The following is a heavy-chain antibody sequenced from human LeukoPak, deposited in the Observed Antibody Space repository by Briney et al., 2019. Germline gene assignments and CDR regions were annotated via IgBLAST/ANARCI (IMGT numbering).Heavy chain of an antibody. CDR2: ISGSGGRT. CDR3: AKPGHDFWSGYPPNYYYYMDV. J-gene: IGHJ6*03. V-gene: IGHV3-23*01. CDR1: GFTFSIYA. D-gene: IGHD3-3*01. Sequence: PGGSLRLSCAASGFTFSIYAMSWVRQAPGKGLECVSAISGSGGRTYYADSVKGRFTISRDNSKNTLYLQMNSLGAEDTAVYYCAKPGHDFWSGYPPNYYYYMDVWGKGATVTVSS.